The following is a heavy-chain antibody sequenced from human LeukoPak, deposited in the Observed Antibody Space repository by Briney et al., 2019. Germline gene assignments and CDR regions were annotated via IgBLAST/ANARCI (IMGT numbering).Heavy chain of an antibody. D-gene: IGHD5-12*01. J-gene: IGHJ4*02. CDR2: IYYSGST. Sequence: SETLSLTCTVSGGSICSGAYYWSWIRQPPGKGLEWIGYIYYSGSTYYDPSLKSRVTISVDTSKNQFSLKLSSVTAADTAVYYCARDRSGYDLFDYWGQGTLLTVSS. CDR1: GGSICSGAYY. V-gene: IGHV4-30-4*01. CDR3: ARDRSGYDLFDY.